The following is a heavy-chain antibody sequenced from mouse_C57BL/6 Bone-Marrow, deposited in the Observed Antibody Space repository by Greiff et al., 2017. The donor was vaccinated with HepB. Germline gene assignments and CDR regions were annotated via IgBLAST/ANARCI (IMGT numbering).Heavy chain of an antibody. CDR2: IYPGSGST. CDR3: ARSPYGDWFAY. J-gene: IGHJ3*01. CDR1: GYTFTSYW. V-gene: IGHV1-55*01. Sequence: VKLKQPGAELVKPGASVKMSCKASGYTFTSYWITWVKQRPGQGLEWIGDIYPGSGSTNYNEKFKSKATLTVDTSSSTAYMQLSSLTSEDSAVYYCARSPYGDWFAYWGQGTLVTVSA. D-gene: IGHD1-1*02.